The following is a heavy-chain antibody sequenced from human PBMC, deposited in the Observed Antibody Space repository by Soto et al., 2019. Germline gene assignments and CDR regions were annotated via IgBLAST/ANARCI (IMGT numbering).Heavy chain of an antibody. V-gene: IGHV4-4*02. CDR3: ARGGPNGDAYFAY. D-gene: IGHD4-17*01. Sequence: QVQLQESGPGLVKPSGTLSLTCAVSGGSISSSNWWSWVRQPPGKGLEWIGEIYHSGSTNYNPSLKRRVXXSXDXXKNQFSLKLSSVTAADTAVYYCARGGPNGDAYFAYWGQGTLVTVSS. CDR1: GGSISSSNW. J-gene: IGHJ4*02. CDR2: IYHSGST.